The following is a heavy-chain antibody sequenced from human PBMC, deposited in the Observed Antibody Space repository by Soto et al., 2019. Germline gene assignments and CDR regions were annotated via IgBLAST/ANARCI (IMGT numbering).Heavy chain of an antibody. CDR1: GGSFSGYY. D-gene: IGHD1-20*01. CDR2: INHSGST. CDR3: ARAINNWNYYYGMDV. Sequence: SETLSLTCAVYGGSFSGYYWSWIRQPPGKGLEWIGEINHSGSTNYNPSLKSRVTISVDTSKNQFSLKLSSVTAADTAVYYCARAINNWNYYYGMDVWGQGTTVTVSS. V-gene: IGHV4-34*01. J-gene: IGHJ6*02.